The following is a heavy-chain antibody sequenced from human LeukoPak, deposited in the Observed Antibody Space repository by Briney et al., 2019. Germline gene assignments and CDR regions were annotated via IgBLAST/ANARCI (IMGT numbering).Heavy chain of an antibody. J-gene: IGHJ4*02. D-gene: IGHD6-13*01. Sequence: ASVKVSCKASGYTFTNYYMHWVRQAPGQGLEWMGIINPSGGSTSYAQKFQGRVTMTRDTSTSTVYMELSSLRSEDTAVYYCARYSIAAALGYWGQGTLVTVSS. CDR2: INPSGGST. V-gene: IGHV1-46*01. CDR1: GYTFTNYY. CDR3: ARYSIAAALGY.